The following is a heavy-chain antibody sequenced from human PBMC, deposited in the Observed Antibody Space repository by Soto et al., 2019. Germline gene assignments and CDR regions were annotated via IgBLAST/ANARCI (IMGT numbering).Heavy chain of an antibody. CDR2: IIPILGIA. D-gene: IGHD3-10*01. V-gene: IGHV1-69*02. Sequence: QVQLVQSGAEVKKPGSSVKVSCKASGGTFSSYTIRWVRQAPGQGLEWMGRIIPILGIANYAQKFQGRVTITADKSTSTAYMELSSLRSEDTAVYYCARVTYYYGSGRHHNWFDPWGQGTLVTVSS. J-gene: IGHJ5*02. CDR3: ARVTYYYGSGRHHNWFDP. CDR1: GGTFSSYT.